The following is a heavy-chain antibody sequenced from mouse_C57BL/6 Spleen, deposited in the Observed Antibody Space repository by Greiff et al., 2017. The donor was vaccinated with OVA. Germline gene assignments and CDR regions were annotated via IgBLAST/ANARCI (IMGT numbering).Heavy chain of an antibody. Sequence: VQLQQPGAELVKPGASVKLSCKASGYTFTSYWMHWVKQRPGQGLEWIGMIHPNSGSTNYNEKFKSKATLTVDKSSSTAYMQLSSLTSEDSAVYYCARSGGNYFFAYWGQGTLVTVSA. CDR3: ARSGGNYFFAY. CDR2: IHPNSGST. V-gene: IGHV1-64*01. J-gene: IGHJ3*01. D-gene: IGHD2-1*01. CDR1: GYTFTSYW.